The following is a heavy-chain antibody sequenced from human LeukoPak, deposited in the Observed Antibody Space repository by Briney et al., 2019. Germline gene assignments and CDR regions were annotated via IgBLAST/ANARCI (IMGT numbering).Heavy chain of an antibody. D-gene: IGHD5/OR15-5a*01. CDR1: GYTFSNYG. V-gene: IGHV1-18*01. CDR3: ARAGGVSFVARWFDP. Sequence: ASVKVSCKASGYTFSNYGISWVRQAPGQGLEWLGWVSAYNGNTNYAQKFQGRVTMTTDSSTDIAYMELQSPRSDDTAVYYCARAGGVSFVARWFDPWGPGSLVTVSA. J-gene: IGHJ5*02. CDR2: VSAYNGNT.